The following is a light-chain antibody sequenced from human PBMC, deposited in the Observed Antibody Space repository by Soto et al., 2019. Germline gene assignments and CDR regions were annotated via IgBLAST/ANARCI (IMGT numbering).Light chain of an antibody. CDR3: QQYYSTPWT. Sequence: EIVMTQSPATLSVSLGERATINCKSSQSVLYSSNNKNYLAWYQQRPGQPPKLLIYWASTRESGVPDRFSGSGSGTDFTLTISSLQAEDVAVYYCQQYYSTPWTFGQGTKVDIK. V-gene: IGKV4-1*01. CDR2: WAS. CDR1: QSVLYSSNNKNY. J-gene: IGKJ1*01.